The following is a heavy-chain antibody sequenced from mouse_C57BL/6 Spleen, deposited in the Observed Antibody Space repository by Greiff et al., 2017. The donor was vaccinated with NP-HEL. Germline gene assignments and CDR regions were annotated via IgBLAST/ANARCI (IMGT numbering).Heavy chain of an antibody. Sequence: VQLQQSGAELVMPGASVKLSCKASGYTFTSYWMHWVKQRPGQGLEWIGEIDPSDSYTNYNQKFKGKSTLTVDKSSSTAYMQLSSLTSEDSAVYYCARTDYFDDWGQGTTLTVSS. CDR2: IDPSDSYT. V-gene: IGHV1-69*01. J-gene: IGHJ2*01. CDR1: GYTFTSYW. CDR3: ARTDYFDD.